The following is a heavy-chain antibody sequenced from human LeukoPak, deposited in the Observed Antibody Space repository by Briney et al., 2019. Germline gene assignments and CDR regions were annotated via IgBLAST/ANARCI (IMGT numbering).Heavy chain of an antibody. V-gene: IGHV3-23*01. CDR2: VSGSGRTT. D-gene: IGHD3-10*01. Sequence: GGSLRLSCAASGFIFRSYAMSWVRQAPGKGLEWVSAVSGSGRTTYYADSVKGRFTTSRDNSRNTLFLQMDSLRAEHTAVYYCAKDMSFGDSYFDYWGQGTLVTVSS. J-gene: IGHJ4*02. CDR1: GFIFRSYA. CDR3: AKDMSFGDSYFDY.